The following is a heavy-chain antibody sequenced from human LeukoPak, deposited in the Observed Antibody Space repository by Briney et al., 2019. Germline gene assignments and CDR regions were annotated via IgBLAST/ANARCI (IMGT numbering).Heavy chain of an antibody. CDR2: ISGSGGST. V-gene: IGHV3-23*01. Sequence: GGFLRLSCAASGFTFSSYAMSWVRQAPGKGLEWVSAISGSGGSTYYADSVKGRFTISRDNSKNTLYLQMNSLRAEDTAVYHCAKWYYDFWSGYSYYYYYGMDVWGQGTTVTVSS. CDR3: AKWYYDFWSGYSYYYYYGMDV. D-gene: IGHD3-3*01. J-gene: IGHJ6*02. CDR1: GFTFSSYA.